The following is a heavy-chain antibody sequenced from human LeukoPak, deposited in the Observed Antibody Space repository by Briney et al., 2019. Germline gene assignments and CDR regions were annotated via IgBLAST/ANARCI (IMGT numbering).Heavy chain of an antibody. D-gene: IGHD5-18*01. V-gene: IGHV3-30*04. J-gene: IGHJ4*02. CDR1: GFTFSSYA. Sequence: HPGGSLRPSCAASGFTFSSYAMHWVRQAPGKGLEWVAVISYDGSNKYYADSVKGRFTISRDNSKNTLYLQMNSLRAEDTAVYYCARATALVDYWGQGTLVTVSS. CDR3: ARATALVDY. CDR2: ISYDGSNK.